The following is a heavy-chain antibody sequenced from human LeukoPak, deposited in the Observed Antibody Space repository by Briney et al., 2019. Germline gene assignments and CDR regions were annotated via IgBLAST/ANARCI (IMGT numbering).Heavy chain of an antibody. V-gene: IGHV1-18*01. D-gene: IGHD3-9*01. Sequence: GASVKVSCKAAGYSLITYGISWVRQAPGQGLEWMGWISAYNGNTNYAQKLQGRVTVTTDTSTNTAYMELRSLRSDDTAVYYCARERKSSYDTLTGYYKSVAFDIWGQGTMVTVSS. CDR3: ARERKSSYDTLTGYYKSVAFDI. J-gene: IGHJ3*02. CDR2: ISAYNGNT. CDR1: GYSLITYG.